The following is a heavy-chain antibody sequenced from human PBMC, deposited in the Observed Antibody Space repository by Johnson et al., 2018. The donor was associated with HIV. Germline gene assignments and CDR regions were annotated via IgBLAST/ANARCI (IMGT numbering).Heavy chain of an antibody. CDR3: AKDLLGGNKGFDAFDI. Sequence: QMQLVESGGGVVQPGRSLRLSYAASGFTFSSYAMHWVRQAPGKGLEWVAVISYDGNNKYYADSVKGRVTLSRDNTKNSLYLQMNSIRAEDTALYYCAKDLLGGNKGFDAFDIGGQGTMVTVSS. CDR1: GFTFSSYA. J-gene: IGHJ3*02. D-gene: IGHD4-23*01. V-gene: IGHV3-30-3*01. CDR2: ISYDGNNK.